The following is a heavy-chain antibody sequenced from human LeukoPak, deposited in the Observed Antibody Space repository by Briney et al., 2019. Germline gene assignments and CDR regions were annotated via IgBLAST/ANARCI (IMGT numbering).Heavy chain of an antibody. D-gene: IGHD3-10*01. CDR1: GYSISSGYY. CDR3: ARNYYYGSGSYRVWFDP. J-gene: IGHJ5*02. CDR2: ICHSGST. Sequence: SETLSLTCAVSGYSISSGYYWGWIRQPPGKGLEGIGSICHSGSTYYNPSLKSRVTISVDTSKNQFSLKLSSVTAADTAVYYCARNYYYGSGSYRVWFDPWGQGTLVTVSS. V-gene: IGHV4-38-2*01.